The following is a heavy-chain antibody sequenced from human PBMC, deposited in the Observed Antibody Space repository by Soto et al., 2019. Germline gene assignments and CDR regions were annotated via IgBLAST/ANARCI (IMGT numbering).Heavy chain of an antibody. J-gene: IGHJ3*02. Sequence: QVQLVESGGGVVQPGRSLRLSCAASGFTFSSYAMHWVRQAPGKGLEWVAVISYDGSNKYYADSVKGRFTISRDNSKNTLYLQMNSLRAEDTAAYYCARGTRGSWDAFDIWGQGTMVTVSS. CDR2: ISYDGSNK. D-gene: IGHD1-26*01. CDR1: GFTFSSYA. V-gene: IGHV3-30-3*01. CDR3: ARGTRGSWDAFDI.